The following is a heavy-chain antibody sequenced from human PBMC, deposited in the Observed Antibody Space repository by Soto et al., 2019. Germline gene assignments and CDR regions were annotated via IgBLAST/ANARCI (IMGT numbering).Heavy chain of an antibody. CDR1: GFSFEAYS. CDR3: ARQVQDDSRLFLES. CDR2: ISSSGGTI. J-gene: IGHJ4*02. Sequence: PAGSLRLSCEASGFSFEAYSMNWVRQAPGEGLEWVSYISSSGGTIYYADSVRGRFSTSRDNAQNSVYLQMNSLRAEDTAVYYWARQVQDDSRLFLESGGQGTLITSSS. V-gene: IGHV3-48*01. D-gene: IGHD4-4*01.